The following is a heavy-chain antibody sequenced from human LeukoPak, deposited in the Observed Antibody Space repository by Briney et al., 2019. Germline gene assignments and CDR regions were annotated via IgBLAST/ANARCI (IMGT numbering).Heavy chain of an antibody. CDR3: ARDQSSILDCSGGSCYSFDP. V-gene: IGHV1-46*01. CDR2: INPSGGST. CDR1: GYTFTSYY. Sequence: ASVKVSCKASGYTFTSYYMHWVRQAPGQGLEWMGIINPSGGSTSYAQKFQGRVTMTRDMSTSTVYMELSSLRSEDTAVYYCARDQSSILDCSGGSCYSFDPWGQGTLVTVPS. D-gene: IGHD2-15*01. J-gene: IGHJ5*02.